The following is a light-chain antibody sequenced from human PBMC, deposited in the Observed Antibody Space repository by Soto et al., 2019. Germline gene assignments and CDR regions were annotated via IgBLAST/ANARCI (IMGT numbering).Light chain of an antibody. CDR3: CSYAGSSTFYV. Sequence: QSALTQPAYVSGSHGQSITISCTGTSSDFGSYNLVSWYQQHPGKAPKLMIYEVSKRPSGVSNRFSGSKSGNTASLTISGLQAEDEADYYCCSYAGSSTFYVFGTGTKVTVL. V-gene: IGLV2-23*02. CDR2: EVS. J-gene: IGLJ1*01. CDR1: SSDFGSYNL.